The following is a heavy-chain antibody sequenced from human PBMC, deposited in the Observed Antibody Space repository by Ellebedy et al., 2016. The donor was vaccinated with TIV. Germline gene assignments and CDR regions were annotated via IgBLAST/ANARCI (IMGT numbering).Heavy chain of an antibody. CDR3: TTDPPGYDILTGLNWFDP. D-gene: IGHD3-9*01. V-gene: IGHV3-15*01. CDR2: IKSKTDGGTT. J-gene: IGHJ5*02. Sequence: GGSLRLXXAASGFTFSNAWMSWVRQAPGKGLEWVGRIKSKTDGGTTDYAAPVKGRFTISRDDSKNTLYLQMNSLKTEDTAVYYCTTDPPGYDILTGLNWFDPWGQGTLVTVSS. CDR1: GFTFSNAW.